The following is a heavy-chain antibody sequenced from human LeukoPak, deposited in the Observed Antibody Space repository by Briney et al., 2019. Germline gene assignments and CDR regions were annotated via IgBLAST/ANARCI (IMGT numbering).Heavy chain of an antibody. CDR2: INSDGSST. Sequence: GGSLRLSCAASGFTFSSYWMHGVRQAPGKGLVWVSRINSDGSSTSYADSVKGRFTISRDNAKNTLYLQMNSLRAEDTAVYYCARTFGELTFDYWGQGTLVTVSS. J-gene: IGHJ4*02. CDR3: ARTFGELTFDY. D-gene: IGHD3-10*01. CDR1: GFTFSSYW. V-gene: IGHV3-74*01.